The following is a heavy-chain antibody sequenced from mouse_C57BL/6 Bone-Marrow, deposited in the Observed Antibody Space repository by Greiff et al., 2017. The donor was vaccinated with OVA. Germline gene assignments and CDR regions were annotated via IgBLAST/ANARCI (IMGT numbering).Heavy chain of an antibody. CDR3: ARYSTTVVAQGGFAY. D-gene: IGHD1-1*01. CDR2: IYPGDGDT. J-gene: IGHJ3*01. CDR1: GYAFSSSW. V-gene: IGHV1-82*01. Sequence: VQLQQSGPELVKPGASVKISCKASGYAFSSSWMNWVKQRPGKGLEWIGRIYPGDGDTNYNGKFKGKATLTADKSSSTAYMQLSSLTSEDSAVYFCARYSTTVVAQGGFAYWGQGTLVTVSA.